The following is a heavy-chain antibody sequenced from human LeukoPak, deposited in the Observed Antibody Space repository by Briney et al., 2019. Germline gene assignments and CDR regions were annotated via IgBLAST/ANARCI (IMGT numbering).Heavy chain of an antibody. CDR2: ISGSGGST. J-gene: IGHJ4*02. D-gene: IGHD1-14*01. Sequence: GGSLRLSCAASESSVGSNYMTWVRQAPGKGLEWVSAISGSGGSTYYADSVKGRFTISRDNSKNTLYLQMNSLRAEDTAVYYCASLSSVLPTTGFDYWGQGTLVTVSS. V-gene: IGHV3-23*01. CDR3: ASLSSVLPTTGFDY. CDR1: ESSVGSNY.